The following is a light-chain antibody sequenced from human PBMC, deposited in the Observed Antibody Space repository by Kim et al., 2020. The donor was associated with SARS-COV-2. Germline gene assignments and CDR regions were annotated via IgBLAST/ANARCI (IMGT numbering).Light chain of an antibody. CDR3: QQANSFPPS. CDR2: GAS. Sequence: ASVGDRVIITCRANQGISNWLAWYQQKPGTAPKLLIYGASTLQSGVPSRFTGNGSGTHFTLTISSLQPEDLATYYCQQANSFPPSFGGGTKVDIK. CDR1: QGISNW. J-gene: IGKJ4*01. V-gene: IGKV1-12*01.